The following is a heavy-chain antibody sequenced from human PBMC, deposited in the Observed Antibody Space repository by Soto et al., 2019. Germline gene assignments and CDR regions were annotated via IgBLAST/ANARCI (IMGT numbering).Heavy chain of an antibody. J-gene: IGHJ4*02. CDR2: IYYTGST. V-gene: IGHV4-61*08. CDR3: ARPLSGGFDY. Sequence: SEALCLTCTVSGGSISSGDYYWSWIHQPPGKGLEWIGYIYYTGSTNDNPSLNSRVTISIDTSKNQFSLQLSSVTAADTAVYYCARPLSGGFDYWGQGTLVTVSS. CDR1: GGSISSGDYY.